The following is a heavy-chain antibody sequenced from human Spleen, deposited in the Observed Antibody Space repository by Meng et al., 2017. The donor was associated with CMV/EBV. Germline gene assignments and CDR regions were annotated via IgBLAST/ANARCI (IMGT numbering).Heavy chain of an antibody. V-gene: IGHV3-23*01. J-gene: IGHJ5*02. Sequence: GESLKISCAASGFTFSSYAMSWVRQAPGKGLEWVSAISGSGGSTYYADSVKGRFTISRDNSKNTLYLQMNSLRAEDTAVYYCARGYCSSTSCYTVSWGQGTLVTVSS. CDR1: GFTFSSYA. D-gene: IGHD2-2*02. CDR2: ISGSGGST. CDR3: ARGYCSSTSCYTVS.